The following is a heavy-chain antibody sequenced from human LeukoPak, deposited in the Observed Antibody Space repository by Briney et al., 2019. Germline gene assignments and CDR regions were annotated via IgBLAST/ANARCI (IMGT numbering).Heavy chain of an antibody. Sequence: PSETLSLTCSVSGDSISSGDFYWSWIRQPPGKALAWIASIYYTGNTYYNPSLKSRVIISVDTSKNQFSLKLSSVTAADTAVDYCARGTRVATTAGWYFDLWGRGTLVTVSS. V-gene: IGHV4-30-4*01. J-gene: IGHJ2*01. CDR3: ARGTRVATTAGWYFDL. D-gene: IGHD1-26*01. CDR2: IYYTGNT. CDR1: GDSISSGDFY.